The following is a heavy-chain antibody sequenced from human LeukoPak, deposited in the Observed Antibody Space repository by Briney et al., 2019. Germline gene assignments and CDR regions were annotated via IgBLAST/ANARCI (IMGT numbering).Heavy chain of an antibody. CDR1: GYTFTSYG. V-gene: IGHV1-18*01. D-gene: IGHD3-22*01. CDR2: ISAYNGNT. CDR3: ARDGMDYYDSSGYYDGAFDI. Sequence: ASVKVSCKASGYTFTSYGISWVRQAPGQGLEWMGWISAYNGNTNYAQKLQGRVTMTTDTSTSTAYMELRSLRSDDTAVYYCARDGMDYYDSSGYYDGAFDIWGQGTMVTVSS. J-gene: IGHJ3*02.